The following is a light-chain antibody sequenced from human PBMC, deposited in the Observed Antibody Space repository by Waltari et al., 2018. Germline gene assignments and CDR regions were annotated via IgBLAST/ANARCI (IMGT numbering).Light chain of an antibody. CDR1: SNDVGSYNL. J-gene: IGLJ2*01. Sequence: QSALTLPASVSGSPGQSITISCTGTSNDVGSYNLVSWYQQYPGKAPTLMIYEVTKRPSGFSSRFSGSKSGNTASLTISGLQAEDEADYYCSSYAGSTTLVIFGGGTKLTV. CDR3: SSYAGSTTLVI. CDR2: EVT. V-gene: IGLV2-23*02.